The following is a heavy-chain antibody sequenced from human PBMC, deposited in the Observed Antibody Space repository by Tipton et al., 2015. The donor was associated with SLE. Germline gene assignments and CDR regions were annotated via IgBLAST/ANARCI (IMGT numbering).Heavy chain of an antibody. D-gene: IGHD6-6*01. CDR2: IYYSGST. Sequence: TLSLTCAVYGGSFSGHYWSWIRQPPGKGLEWIGYIYYSGSTNYNPSLKSRVTISVDTSKNQFSLKLSSVTAADTAVYYCARQLVRDYYYYGLDVWGQGTTVTVSS. V-gene: IGHV4-59*11. CDR3: ARQLVRDYYYYGLDV. J-gene: IGHJ6*02. CDR1: GGSFSGHY.